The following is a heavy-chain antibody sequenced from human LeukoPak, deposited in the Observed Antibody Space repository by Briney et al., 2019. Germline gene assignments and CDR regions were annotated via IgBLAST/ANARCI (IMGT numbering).Heavy chain of an antibody. CDR2: ISSSSSYI. D-gene: IGHD2-2*01. Sequence: GGSLRLSCADSGFTFSSYSMNWVRQAPGKGPVWVSSISSSSSYIYYADSVKGRFTISRDNAKNSLYLQMNSLRAEDTAVYYCARSLGYCSSTSCSPWYYYYGMDVWGEGTAVSVSS. CDR1: GFTFSSYS. V-gene: IGHV3-21*01. CDR3: ARSLGYCSSTSCSPWYYYYGMDV. J-gene: IGHJ6*04.